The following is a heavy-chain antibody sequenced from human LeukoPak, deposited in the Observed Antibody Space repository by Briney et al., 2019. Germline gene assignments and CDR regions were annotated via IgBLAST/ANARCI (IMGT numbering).Heavy chain of an antibody. CDR3: AKPLWFGELLENY. CDR1: GFTFSNYG. D-gene: IGHD3-10*01. V-gene: IGHV3-30*18. Sequence: GGSLRLSCAASGFTFSNYGMRWVRQAPGKGLEWVAVISYDGSNPYYADSVKGRFTISRDNSKNTLYLQMNSLRAEDTAVYYCAKPLWFGELLENYWGQGTLVTVSS. CDR2: ISYDGSNP. J-gene: IGHJ4*02.